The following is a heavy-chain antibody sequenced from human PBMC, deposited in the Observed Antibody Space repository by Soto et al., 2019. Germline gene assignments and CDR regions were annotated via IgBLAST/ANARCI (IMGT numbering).Heavy chain of an antibody. D-gene: IGHD3-22*01. CDR3: VKDDGGYPSTAPL. Sequence: EVQLRESGGGLVQPGGSLRLSCAASGITISNYPMSWVRQAPGKGLDWVSGISGSGDRTYYADSAKGRFTISKDISKNSLSLQLDSLGVEDTAVYFCVKDDGGYPSTAPLWGQGTLVTVSS. J-gene: IGHJ4*02. V-gene: IGHV3-23*01. CDR1: GITISNYP. CDR2: ISGSGDRT.